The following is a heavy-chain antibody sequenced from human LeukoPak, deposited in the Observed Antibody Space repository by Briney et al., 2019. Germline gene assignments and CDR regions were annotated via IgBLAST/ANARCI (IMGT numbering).Heavy chain of an antibody. D-gene: IGHD2-2*02. CDR3: ARDHIVVVPAAIGYYGMDV. J-gene: IGHJ6*02. CDR2: INPNSGST. CDR1: GGTFSSYA. V-gene: IGHV1-2*02. Sequence: ASVKVSCKASGGTFSSYAISWVRQAPGQGLEWMGWINPNSGSTNYAQKFQGRVTMTRDTSISTAYMELSRLRSDDTAVYYCARDHIVVVPAAIGYYGMDVWGQGTTVTVSS.